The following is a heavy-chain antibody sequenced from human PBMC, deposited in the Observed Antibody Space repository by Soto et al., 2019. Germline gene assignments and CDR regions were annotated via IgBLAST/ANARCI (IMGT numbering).Heavy chain of an antibody. V-gene: IGHV1-2*04. CDR2: INPSSGDT. D-gene: IGHD1-26*01. CDR3: ARDRVGATTSSYYYYYYGLDV. CDR1: GYTFTDYY. J-gene: IGHJ6*02. Sequence: QVQLVQSGAEVRKPGASVKVSCKASGYTFTDYYLHWVRQAPGQGLEWMGWINPSSGDTNYAQKFQGLVTXTXXXSIXTAYMEVSRLKFDDTAVYYCARDRVGATTSSYYYYYYGLDVWGQGATVTVSS.